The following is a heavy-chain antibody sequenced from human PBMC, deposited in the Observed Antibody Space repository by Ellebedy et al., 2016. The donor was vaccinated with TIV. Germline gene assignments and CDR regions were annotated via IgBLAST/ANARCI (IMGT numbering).Heavy chain of an antibody. D-gene: IGHD4-17*01. Sequence: MPSETLSLTCTVSGGSISRGDYYWTWIRQPPGKGLEWIGYIYYSGTTYYNPSLKSRVTISVDTSKNQIYLKLSSVTAADTAVYYCARVGDYGLYYFDYWGQGTLVTVSS. J-gene: IGHJ4*02. CDR2: IYYSGTT. V-gene: IGHV4-30-4*01. CDR1: GGSISRGDYY. CDR3: ARVGDYGLYYFDY.